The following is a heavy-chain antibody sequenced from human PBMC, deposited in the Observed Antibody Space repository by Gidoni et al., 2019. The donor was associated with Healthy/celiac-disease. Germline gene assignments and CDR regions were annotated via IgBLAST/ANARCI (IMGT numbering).Heavy chain of an antibody. D-gene: IGHD3-3*01. Sequence: QVQLVESGGGVVQPGRSLRLSCAASGFTFRSYGMHWVRQAPGKGLEWVAVIWYDGSNKYYADSVKGRFTISRDNSKNTLYLQMNSLRAEDTAVYYCAREEEVIIPDNYYYYGMDVWGQGTTVTVSS. J-gene: IGHJ6*02. CDR3: AREEEVIIPDNYYYYGMDV. CDR2: IWYDGSNK. V-gene: IGHV3-33*01. CDR1: GFTFRSYG.